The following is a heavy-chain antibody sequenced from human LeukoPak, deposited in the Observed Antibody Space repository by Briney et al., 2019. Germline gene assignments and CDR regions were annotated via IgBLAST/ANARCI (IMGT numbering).Heavy chain of an antibody. V-gene: IGHV3-7*01. J-gene: IGHJ4*02. CDR1: GFTFSSYW. D-gene: IGHD6-19*01. CDR2: IKQDGSEK. CDR3: ARSYGSGWYFFDH. Sequence: PGGSLRLSCAASGFTFSSYWMSWVRQAPGKGLEWVANIKQDGSEKYYVDSVKGRFTISRDNAKNSLYLQMTSLRAEDTAVYYCARSYGSGWYFFDHWGQGTLVTVSS.